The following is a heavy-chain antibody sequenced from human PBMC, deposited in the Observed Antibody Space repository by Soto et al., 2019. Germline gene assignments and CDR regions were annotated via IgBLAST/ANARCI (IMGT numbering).Heavy chain of an antibody. CDR2: IYSGGST. CDR1: FTVSGDSFINYY. D-gene: IGHD6-19*01. J-gene: IGHJ4*02. V-gene: IGHV4-59*08. Sequence: FTVSGDSFINYYWTWIRQPPGKGLEWIGYIYSGGSTNYNPSLKSRVTISIDASKNQFSLKLTSVTAADTAVYYCTRHSRGWDYWGQGTLVTVSS. CDR3: TRHSRGWDY.